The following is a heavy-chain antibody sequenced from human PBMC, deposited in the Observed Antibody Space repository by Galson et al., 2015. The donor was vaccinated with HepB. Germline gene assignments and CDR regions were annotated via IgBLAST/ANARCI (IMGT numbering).Heavy chain of an antibody. J-gene: IGHJ4*02. CDR3: ARTSGELELLDY. Sequence: CAISGDSVSSHSAAWNWIRQSPSRGLEWLGRTYYRSKWYNDYAVSVKSRITINPDTSKNQFSLQLNSVTPEDTAVYYCARTSGELELLDYWGQGTLVTVSS. CDR2: TYYRSKWYN. V-gene: IGHV6-1*01. D-gene: IGHD1-7*01. CDR1: GDSVSSHSAA.